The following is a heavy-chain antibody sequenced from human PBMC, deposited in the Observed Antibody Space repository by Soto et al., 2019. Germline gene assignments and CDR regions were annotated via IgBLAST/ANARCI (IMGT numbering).Heavy chain of an antibody. Sequence: QEQLVESGGGVVQPGTSLRLSCVASGFTFNSYGMHWVRQAPGKGLAWVAAIWFDGSDKYYADSVKGRFTISRDNSKNTLYLQMNSLRAEDTGVYYCARLVGAAAGRFDPWGQGTLVIVSS. CDR1: GFTFNSYG. J-gene: IGHJ5*02. D-gene: IGHD6-13*01. CDR3: ARLVGAAAGRFDP. CDR2: IWFDGSDK. V-gene: IGHV3-33*01.